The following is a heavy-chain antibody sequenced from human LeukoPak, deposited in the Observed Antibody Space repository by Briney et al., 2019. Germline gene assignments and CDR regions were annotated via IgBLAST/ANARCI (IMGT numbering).Heavy chain of an antibody. J-gene: IGHJ3*02. CDR1: GFTFSSSN. V-gene: IGHV3-48*02. Sequence: GGSLRLSCAVSGFTFSSSNMNWVRQAPGKGLEWVSHISSSSRTIYYSDSVKGRFTISRDNAKNSLYLQMNNLRDEDTAVYYCAREGVPGGFDIWGRGTMVTVSS. D-gene: IGHD2-8*02. CDR2: ISSSSRTI. CDR3: AREGVPGGFDI.